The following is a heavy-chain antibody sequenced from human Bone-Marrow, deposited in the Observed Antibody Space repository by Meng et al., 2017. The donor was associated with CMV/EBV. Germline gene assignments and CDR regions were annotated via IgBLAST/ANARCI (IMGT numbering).Heavy chain of an antibody. CDR3: TKDRGGFRYCSGGTCYKIDY. D-gene: IGHD2-15*01. CDR1: GFTFSHFA. J-gene: IGHJ4*02. Sequence: GESLKISCAASGFTFSHFALNWVRQTPGGGLEWVSAISGSGANTYFADSVKGRFTVSRDNSNNTLYLQMNNLRAEDTAVYYCTKDRGGFRYCSGGTCYKIDYWGQGTLVTFSS. CDR2: ISGSGANT. V-gene: IGHV3-23*01.